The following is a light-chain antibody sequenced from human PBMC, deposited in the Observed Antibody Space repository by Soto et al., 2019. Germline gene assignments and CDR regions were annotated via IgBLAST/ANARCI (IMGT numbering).Light chain of an antibody. CDR3: QQYDNLPIT. J-gene: IGKJ5*01. CDR2: AAS. CDR1: QGIRND. Sequence: AIQMTQSPSSLSASVGDRVTITCRASQGIRNDLGWYQQKPGKAPKLLIYAASSLQSGVPSRFTGSGSGTDFTFTISGLQPEDIATYYCQQYDNLPITFGQGTRLEIK. V-gene: IGKV1-6*01.